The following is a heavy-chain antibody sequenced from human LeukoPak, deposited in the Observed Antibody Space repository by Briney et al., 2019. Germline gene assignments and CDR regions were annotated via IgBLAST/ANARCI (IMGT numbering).Heavy chain of an antibody. CDR1: GGSFSGYY. J-gene: IGHJ4*02. V-gene: IGHV4-34*01. Sequence: PSETLSLTCAVYGGSFSGYYWSWIRQPPGKGLEWIGEINHSGSTYYNPSLKSRVTISVDTSKNQFSLKLSSVTAADTAVYYCARPDNSAYYAYFDYWGQGTLVTVSS. CDR3: ARPDNSAYYAYFDY. D-gene: IGHD3-22*01. CDR2: INHSGST.